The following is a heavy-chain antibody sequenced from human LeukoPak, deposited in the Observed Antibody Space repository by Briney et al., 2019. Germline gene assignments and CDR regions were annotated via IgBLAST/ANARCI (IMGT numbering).Heavy chain of an antibody. D-gene: IGHD2-8*02. CDR2: LSSGRSP. Sequence: GGSLRLSCAASGFAISTYAMAWVRQAPGKGLEWISSLSSGRSPSYSDSLEGRLTMSSDNARNTLYLQMDNLRGEDTAMYYCARQLGYCAAGTCYFDSWGHGTLVTVSS. J-gene: IGHJ4*01. CDR3: ARQLGYCAAGTCYFDS. CDR1: GFAISTYA. V-gene: IGHV3-69-1*01.